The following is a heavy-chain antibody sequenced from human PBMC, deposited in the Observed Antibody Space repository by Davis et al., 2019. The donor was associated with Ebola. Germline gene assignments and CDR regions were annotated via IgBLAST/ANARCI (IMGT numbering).Heavy chain of an antibody. CDR1: GGSISSHY. J-gene: IGHJ4*02. CDR3: TRGSGWYHY. D-gene: IGHD6-19*01. V-gene: IGHV4-59*11. CDR2: IYYSGST. Sequence: PSETLSLTCTVSGGSISSHYWSWIRQPPGKGLEWIGYIYYSGSTNYNPSLKSRVTISVDTSKNQFSLKLSSVTAADTAVYYCTRGSGWYHYWGQGTLVTVSS.